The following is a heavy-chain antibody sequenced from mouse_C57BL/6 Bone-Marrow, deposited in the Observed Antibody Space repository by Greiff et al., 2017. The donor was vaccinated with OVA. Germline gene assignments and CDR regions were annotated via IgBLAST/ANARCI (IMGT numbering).Heavy chain of an antibody. CDR3: ARGEDYGRENYYAMDY. D-gene: IGHD1-1*01. J-gene: IGHJ4*01. Sequence: QVQLQQSGPELVKPGASVKISCKASGYAFSSSWMNWVKQRPGKGLEWIGRIYPGDGDTNYNGKFKGKATLTADKSSSTAYMQLSSLTSEDSAVYFCARGEDYGRENYYAMDYWGQGTSVTVSS. CDR2: IYPGDGDT. V-gene: IGHV1-82*01. CDR1: GYAFSSSW.